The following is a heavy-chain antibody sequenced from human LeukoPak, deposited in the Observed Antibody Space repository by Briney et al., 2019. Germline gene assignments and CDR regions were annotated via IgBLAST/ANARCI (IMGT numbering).Heavy chain of an antibody. CDR3: ASTYSSSWYGPSRFDY. V-gene: IGHV4-39*01. CDR1: GGSISSGDYY. D-gene: IGHD6-13*01. J-gene: IGHJ4*02. CDR2: IYYSGST. Sequence: SETLSLTCTVSGGSISSGDYYWSWIRQPPGKGLEWIGSIYYSGSTYYNPSLKSRVTISVDPSKNQFSLKMSSVTAADTTVYYCASTYSSSWYGPSRFDYWGQGTLVTVSS.